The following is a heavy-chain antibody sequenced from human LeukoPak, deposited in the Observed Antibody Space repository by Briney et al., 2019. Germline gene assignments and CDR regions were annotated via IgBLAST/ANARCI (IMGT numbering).Heavy chain of an antibody. D-gene: IGHD2-15*01. CDR3: ARSFDLGYCSGGSCPRYAFDI. V-gene: IGHV1-8*01. Sequence: GASVKVSCKASGYTFTSYDINWVRQATGQGLEWMGWMNPNSGNTGYAQKFQGRVTMTRNTSISTAYMELSSLRSEDTAVYYCARSFDLGYCSGGSCPRYAFDIRGQGTMVTVSS. CDR1: GYTFTSYD. CDR2: MNPNSGNT. J-gene: IGHJ3*02.